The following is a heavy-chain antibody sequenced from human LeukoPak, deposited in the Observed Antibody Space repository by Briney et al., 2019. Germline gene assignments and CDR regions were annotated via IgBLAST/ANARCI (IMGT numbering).Heavy chain of an antibody. J-gene: IGHJ3*02. D-gene: IGHD2-2*01. V-gene: IGHV3-21*01. Sequence: GGSLRLSCAASGFTFSSYSMNWVRQAPGKGLEWVSSISSSSSYIYYADSVKGRFTISRDNAKNSLYLQMNSLRAEDTAVYYCARDRRRIVVVPANRGAAFDIWGQGTMVTVSS. CDR2: ISSSSSYI. CDR3: ARDRRRIVVVPANRGAAFDI. CDR1: GFTFSSYS.